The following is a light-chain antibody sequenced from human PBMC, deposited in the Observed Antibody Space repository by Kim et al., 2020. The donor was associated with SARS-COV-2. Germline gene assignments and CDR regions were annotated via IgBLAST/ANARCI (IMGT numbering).Light chain of an antibody. CDR2: WAA. J-gene: IGKJ1*01. Sequence: DIVMTQSPASLAVSLGERATINCKSSQSVLSSSNNKNYVAWYQQKPRQSPKLLIYWAATRESGVPDRFSGSGSGTDFTLTSSSLQAEDVAVYYCQQYYNTRRTFGQGTKVDIK. CDR1: QSVLSSSNNKNY. CDR3: QQYYNTRRT. V-gene: IGKV4-1*01.